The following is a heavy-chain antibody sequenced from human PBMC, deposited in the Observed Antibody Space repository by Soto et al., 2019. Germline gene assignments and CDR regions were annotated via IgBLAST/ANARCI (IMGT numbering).Heavy chain of an antibody. J-gene: IGHJ4*02. CDR2: IYYSGST. D-gene: IGHD5-12*01. CDR1: GDSISPYY. CDR3: ARHRLRLFDY. Sequence: SETLSLTCTFSGDSISPYYWNLIRQPPGKGLEWIGYIYYSGSTNYNPSLENRVTISKDTSKNQFSLKLTSVTAADTAVYYCARHRLRLFDYWGQGILVTVSS. V-gene: IGHV4-59*08.